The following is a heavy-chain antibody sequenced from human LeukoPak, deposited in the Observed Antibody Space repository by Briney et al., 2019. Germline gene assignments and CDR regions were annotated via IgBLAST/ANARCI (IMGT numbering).Heavy chain of an antibody. CDR1: GFTFSSYS. Sequence: PGGSLRLSCAASGFTFSSYSMNWVRQAPGKGLEWVSSISSSSSYIYYADSVKGRFTISRDNAKNSPYLQMNSLRAEDTAVYYCARRQYYYYYMDVWGKGTTVTVSS. J-gene: IGHJ6*03. V-gene: IGHV3-21*01. CDR3: ARRQYYYYYMDV. CDR2: ISSSSSYI.